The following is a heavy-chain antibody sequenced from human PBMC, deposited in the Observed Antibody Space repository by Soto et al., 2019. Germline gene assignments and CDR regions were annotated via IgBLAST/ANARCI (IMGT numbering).Heavy chain of an antibody. V-gene: IGHV3-11*01. D-gene: IGHD4-17*01. Sequence: GGSLRLSCAASGFTFSDYYMSWIRQAPGKGLEWVSYISSSGSTIYYADSVKGRFTISRDNAKNSLYLQMNSLRAEDTAVYYCAREISTVTTPFDYWGQGTLVTVSS. CDR1: GFTFSDYY. J-gene: IGHJ4*02. CDR3: AREISTVTTPFDY. CDR2: ISSSGSTI.